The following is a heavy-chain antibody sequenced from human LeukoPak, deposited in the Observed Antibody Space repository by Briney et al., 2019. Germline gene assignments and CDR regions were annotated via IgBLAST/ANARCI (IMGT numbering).Heavy chain of an antibody. CDR1: GYTFTSYG. CDR2: ISAYNGNT. Sequence: ASVKVSCKASGYTFTSYGISWVRQAPGQGLEWMGWISAYNGNTNYAQKPQGRVTMTTDTSTSTAYMELRSLRPDDTAVYYCARDVYDFWSGYYTWYFDYWGQGTLVTVSS. D-gene: IGHD3-3*01. V-gene: IGHV1-18*01. CDR3: ARDVYDFWSGYYTWYFDY. J-gene: IGHJ4*02.